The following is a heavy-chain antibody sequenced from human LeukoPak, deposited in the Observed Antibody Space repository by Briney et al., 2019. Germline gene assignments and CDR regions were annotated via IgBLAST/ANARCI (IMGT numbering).Heavy chain of an antibody. D-gene: IGHD3-9*01. Sequence: SETLSLTCTVSGGSISSSSYYWGWIRQPPGKGLEWIGSIYYSGSTYYNPSLKSRVTISVDTSKNQFSLKLSSVTAADTAVYYCARQQYYDILTGSYYYYYMDVWGKGTTVTVSS. V-gene: IGHV4-39*01. CDR1: GGSISSSSYY. CDR3: ARQQYYDILTGSYYYYYMDV. CDR2: IYYSGST. J-gene: IGHJ6*03.